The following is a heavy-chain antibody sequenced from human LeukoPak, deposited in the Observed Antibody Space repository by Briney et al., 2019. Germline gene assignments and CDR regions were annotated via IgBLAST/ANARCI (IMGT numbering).Heavy chain of an antibody. Sequence: VLSVPISSNGSGYSFTSYAISCLRRARGKAFRWLGIIYPGDSDTRYSPSFQGQVTISADKSIRTAYLQWSSLKASDTAMYYCARQKDYDIYAFDIWGQGTMVTVSS. V-gene: IGHV5-51*01. CDR1: GYSFTSYA. CDR3: ARQKDYDIYAFDI. CDR2: IYPGDSDT. J-gene: IGHJ3*02. D-gene: IGHD3-9*01.